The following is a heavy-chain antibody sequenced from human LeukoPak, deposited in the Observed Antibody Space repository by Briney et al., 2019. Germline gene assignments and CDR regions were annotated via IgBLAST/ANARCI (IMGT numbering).Heavy chain of an antibody. D-gene: IGHD2-15*01. CDR2: IYYSGST. Sequence: SETLSLTCTVSGGSISSYYWSWIRQPPGKGLEWIGYIYYSGSTNYNPSPKSRVTISVDTSKNQFSLKLSSVTAADTAVYYCARTYGSGSLDYWGQGTLVTVSS. CDR1: GGSISSYY. J-gene: IGHJ4*02. V-gene: IGHV4-59*08. CDR3: ARTYGSGSLDY.